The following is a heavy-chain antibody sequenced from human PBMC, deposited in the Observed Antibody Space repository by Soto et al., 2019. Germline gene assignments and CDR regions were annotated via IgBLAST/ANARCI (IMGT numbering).Heavy chain of an antibody. V-gene: IGHV3-48*03. CDR1: GFIFKIYD. J-gene: IGHJ4*02. CDR3: ARATRRSTLVRGVTTALDY. Sequence: QTGGSLRLSCEASGFIFKIYDMNWVRQAPGKGLEWVSYISSTGSPMYYAESVKGRFTISRDNAKNSLFLQMNSLRGEDTAIYFCARATRRSTLVRGVTTALDYWGQGALVTVSS. CDR2: ISSTGSPM. D-gene: IGHD3-10*01.